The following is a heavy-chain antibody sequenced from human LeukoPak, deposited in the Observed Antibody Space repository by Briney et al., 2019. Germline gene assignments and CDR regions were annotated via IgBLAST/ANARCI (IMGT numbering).Heavy chain of an antibody. CDR2: IKQDGSEK. Sequence: PGGSLRLSCAASGFTFSSYWMSWVRQAPGKGLEWVANIKQDGSEKYYVDSVKGRFTISRDNAKNSLYLQMNSLRAEDTAVYYCARGPDFWSGCYFDYWGQGTLVTVSS. D-gene: IGHD3-3*01. CDR3: ARGPDFWSGCYFDY. V-gene: IGHV3-7*05. CDR1: GFTFSSYW. J-gene: IGHJ4*02.